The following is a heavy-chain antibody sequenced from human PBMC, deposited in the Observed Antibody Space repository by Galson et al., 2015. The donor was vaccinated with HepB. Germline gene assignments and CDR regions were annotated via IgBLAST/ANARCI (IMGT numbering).Heavy chain of an antibody. CDR2: ISWNSGSI. CDR1: GFTFDDYV. D-gene: IGHD5-24*01. J-gene: IGHJ4*02. V-gene: IGHV3-9*01. CDR3: AKGPGLQSNLDY. Sequence: SLRLSCAASGFTFDDYVMHWVRQAPGKGLEWVSGISWNSGSIGYADSVKGRFTISRDNAKNSLYLQMNSLRAEDTALYYCAKGPGLQSNLDYWGQGTLVTVSS.